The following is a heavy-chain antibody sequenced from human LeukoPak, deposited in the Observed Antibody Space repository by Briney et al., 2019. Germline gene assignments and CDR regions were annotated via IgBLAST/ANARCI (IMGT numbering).Heavy chain of an antibody. D-gene: IGHD3-10*01. Sequence: SETLSLTCTVSGGSISSSSYYWGWIRQPPGKGLEWIGSIYYSGSTYYNPSLKSRVTISVDTSKNQFSLKLSSVTAADTAVYYCARHGSLLWFGESDYWGQGTLVTVSS. V-gene: IGHV4-39*01. J-gene: IGHJ4*02. CDR1: GGSISSSSYY. CDR3: ARHGSLLWFGESDY. CDR2: IYYSGST.